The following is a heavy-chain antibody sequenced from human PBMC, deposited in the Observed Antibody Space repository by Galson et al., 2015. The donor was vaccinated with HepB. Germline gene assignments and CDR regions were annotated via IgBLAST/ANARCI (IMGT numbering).Heavy chain of an antibody. D-gene: IGHD3-3*01. CDR2: IKQDGSEK. CDR1: GFTFSSYW. CDR3: ARDSLLYDFWSGYYTDHSFDY. Sequence: SLRLSCAASGFTFSSYWMSWVRQAPGKGLEWVANIKQDGSEKYYVDSVKGRFTISRDNAKNSLYLQMNSLRAEDTAVYYCARDSLLYDFWSGYYTDHSFDYWGQGTLVTVSS. V-gene: IGHV3-7*03. J-gene: IGHJ4*02.